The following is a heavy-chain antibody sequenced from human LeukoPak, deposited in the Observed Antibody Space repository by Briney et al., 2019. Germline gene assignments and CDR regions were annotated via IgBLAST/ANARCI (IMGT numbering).Heavy chain of an antibody. CDR2: ISYDGREK. D-gene: IGHD4-17*01. Sequence: GGSLRLSCAASGFTFSADGMHWARQAPGKGLEWGALISYDGREKYYADFVKGRFTLCRNSSLSTVPLQMNSLGLEDTAVYYCAKSFAVTTHSYYGIDVWGQGTTVTVSS. CDR3: AKSFAVTTHSYYGIDV. CDR1: GFTFSADG. J-gene: IGHJ6*02. V-gene: IGHV3-30*18.